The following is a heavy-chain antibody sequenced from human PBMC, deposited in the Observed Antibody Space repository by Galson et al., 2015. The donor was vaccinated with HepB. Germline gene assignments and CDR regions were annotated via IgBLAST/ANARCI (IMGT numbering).Heavy chain of an antibody. Sequence: SLRLSCAASGFTVSSNHMNWVRQAPGKGLEWVSIIYSGGTTYYADSVKGRFTISRDNSKNTLYLQMNSLRVEDTAVYYCARGEAVAGSIDFWGQGTLVTVSS. CDR3: ARGEAVAGSIDF. V-gene: IGHV3-53*01. CDR1: GFTVSSNH. D-gene: IGHD6-13*01. CDR2: IYSGGTT. J-gene: IGHJ4*02.